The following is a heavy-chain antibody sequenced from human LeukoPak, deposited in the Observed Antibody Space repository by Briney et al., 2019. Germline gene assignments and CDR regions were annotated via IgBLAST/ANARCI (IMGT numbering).Heavy chain of an antibody. CDR1: GFTFSSYA. V-gene: IGHV3-23*01. J-gene: IGHJ6*04. Sequence: GGSLRLSCAASGFTFSSYAMSWVRQAPGKGLMWVSGLSDSGSSTFYADSVKGRFTIYRDNSKNVLYLQMNDLKTEDTAVYYCTRDRWGGGYTSRGMDVWGKGTTVTISS. CDR3: TRDRWGGGYTSRGMDV. D-gene: IGHD5-12*01. CDR2: LSDSGSST.